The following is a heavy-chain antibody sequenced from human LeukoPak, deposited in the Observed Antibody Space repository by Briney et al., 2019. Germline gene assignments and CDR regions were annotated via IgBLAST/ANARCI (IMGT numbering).Heavy chain of an antibody. CDR1: GGSISSGSYY. V-gene: IGHV4-61*02. D-gene: IGHD7-27*01. CDR3: ARVSVRPDTGVDY. CDR2: IYTSGST. Sequence: PSQTLSLTCTVSGGSISSGSYYWSWIRQPAGKGLEWIGRIYTSGSTNYNPSLKSRVTISVDTSKNQFSLKPSSVTAADTAVCYCARVSVRPDTGVDYWGQGTLVTVSS. J-gene: IGHJ4*02.